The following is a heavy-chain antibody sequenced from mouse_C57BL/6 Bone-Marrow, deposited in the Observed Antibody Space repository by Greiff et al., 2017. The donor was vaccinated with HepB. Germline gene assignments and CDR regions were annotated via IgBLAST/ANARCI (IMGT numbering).Heavy chain of an antibody. D-gene: IGHD2-2*01. CDR3: ASWGYDWFAY. J-gene: IGHJ3*01. CDR1: GYAFSSSW. CDR2: IYPGDGDT. Sequence: QVQLKESGPELVKPGASVKISCKASGYAFSSSWMNWVKQRPGKGLEWIGRIYPGDGDTNYNGKFKGKATLTADKSSSTAYMQLSSLTSEDSAVYFCASWGYDWFAYWGQGTLVAVSA. V-gene: IGHV1-82*01.